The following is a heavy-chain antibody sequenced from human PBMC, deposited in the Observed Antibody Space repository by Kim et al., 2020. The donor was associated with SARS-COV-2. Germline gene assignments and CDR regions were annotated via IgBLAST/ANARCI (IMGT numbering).Heavy chain of an antibody. J-gene: IGHJ4*02. D-gene: IGHD6-13*01. V-gene: IGHV3-30*07. CDR3: ARDPPMGYSSSSLDY. Sequence: DSVKGRFTISRDNSKNTLYLQMNSLRAEDTAVYYCARDPPMGYSSSSLDYWGQGTLVTVSS.